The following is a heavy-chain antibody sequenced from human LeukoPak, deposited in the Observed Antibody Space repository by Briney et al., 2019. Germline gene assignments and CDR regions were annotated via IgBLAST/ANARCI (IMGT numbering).Heavy chain of an antibody. CDR3: AKDPIALAGNNHYGMDV. J-gene: IGHJ6*02. CDR1: GFTFSSYG. Sequence: GGSLRLSCAASGFTFSSYGMYWVRQAPGKGLEWVADISSDGSNEYYADSVKGRFTISRDNSKNTLYLQMNSLRAEDTAVYYCAKDPIALAGNNHYGMDVWGQGTTVSVSS. D-gene: IGHD6-19*01. CDR2: ISSDGSNE. V-gene: IGHV3-30*18.